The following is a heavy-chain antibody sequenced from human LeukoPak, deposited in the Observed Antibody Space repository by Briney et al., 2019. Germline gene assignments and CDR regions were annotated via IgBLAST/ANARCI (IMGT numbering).Heavy chain of an antibody. CDR2: IFGSGAST. Sequence: GGSLRLSCAASGFTFSTYAMGWVRQAPGKGLEWVSSIFGSGASTYYADSVKGRFTISRDNSKNTLYLQMNSLRAEDTAVYYCAREMFTSGWYPSDYWGQGTLVTVSS. J-gene: IGHJ4*02. D-gene: IGHD6-19*01. CDR1: GFTFSTYA. V-gene: IGHV3-23*01. CDR3: AREMFTSGWYPSDY.